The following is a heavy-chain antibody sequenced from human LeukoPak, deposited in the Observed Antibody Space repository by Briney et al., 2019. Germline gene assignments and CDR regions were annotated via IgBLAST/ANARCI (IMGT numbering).Heavy chain of an antibody. Sequence: SETLSLTCTVSGGSISSYYWSWIRQPPGKGLEWIGYIYYSGSTNYNPSLKSRVTISVDTSKNQFSLKLSSVTAADTAVYYCARHVPAVQLLVLSAFDYWGQGTLVTVSS. J-gene: IGHJ4*02. CDR1: GGSISSYY. CDR2: IYYSGST. CDR3: ARHVPAVQLLVLSAFDY. V-gene: IGHV4-59*08. D-gene: IGHD5-24*01.